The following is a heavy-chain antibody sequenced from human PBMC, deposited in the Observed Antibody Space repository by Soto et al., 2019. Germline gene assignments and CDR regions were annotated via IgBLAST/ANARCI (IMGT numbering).Heavy chain of an antibody. J-gene: IGHJ4*02. V-gene: IGHV4-59*01. CDR2: IYYSGNT. CDR3: ATASGYDYEPFDY. Sequence: KTSETLSLTCTVSGGSMSSYYWSWIRQPPGKGLEWIGYIYYSGNTNYNPSLKSGVTISVDTCKNESSLKLSSVTAADASLYYGATASGYDYEPFDYWGQGTLVTVSS. D-gene: IGHD5-12*01. CDR1: GGSMSSYY.